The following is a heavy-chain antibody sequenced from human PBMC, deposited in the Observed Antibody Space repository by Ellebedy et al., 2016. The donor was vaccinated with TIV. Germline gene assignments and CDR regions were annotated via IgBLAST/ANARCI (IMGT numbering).Heavy chain of an antibody. D-gene: IGHD5-18*01. Sequence: GESLKISCAASGFTFSPYAMAWVRQAPGKGLEWVSGIVGSGSQKYADSVKGRFTISRDNSKRTVDLQMNGLRAEDTAIYFCAKDRTSGDGYWVFDNWGQGTLVFVSS. CDR2: IVGSGS. V-gene: IGHV3-23*01. CDR1: GFTFSPYA. J-gene: IGHJ4*02. CDR3: AKDRTSGDGYWVFDN.